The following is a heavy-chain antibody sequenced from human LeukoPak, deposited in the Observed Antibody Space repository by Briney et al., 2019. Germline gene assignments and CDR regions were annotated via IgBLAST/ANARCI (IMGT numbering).Heavy chain of an antibody. V-gene: IGHV3-53*01. J-gene: IGHJ5*02. CDR1: GFIVSGDY. CDR2: IYSGGST. Sequence: PGGSLRLSCAVSGFIVSGDYMSWVRQAPGKGLEWVSTIYSGGSTYYADSVKGRFTISRDNSKNTLYLQMNSLRAEDTAVYYCARHDWFDPWGQGTPVTVSS. CDR3: ARHDWFDP.